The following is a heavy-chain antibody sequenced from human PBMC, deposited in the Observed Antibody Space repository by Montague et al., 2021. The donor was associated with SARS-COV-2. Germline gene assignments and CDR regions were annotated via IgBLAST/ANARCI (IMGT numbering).Heavy chain of an antibody. D-gene: IGHD3-3*01. J-gene: IGHJ4*02. CDR1: GDSVSSNSAA. Sequence: CAISGDSVSSNSAAWNWIRQSPSRGLEWLGRTYYRSKWYNDYAVSVKSRITINPDTSKNQFSLQLNSVTAEDTAVYYCASLPRITIFGVVIHFDYWGQGTLVTVSS. CDR3: ASLPRITIFGVVIHFDY. V-gene: IGHV6-1*01. CDR2: TYYRSKWYN.